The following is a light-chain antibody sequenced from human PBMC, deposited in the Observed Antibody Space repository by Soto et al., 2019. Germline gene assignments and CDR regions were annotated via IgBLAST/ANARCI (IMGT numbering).Light chain of an antibody. CDR2: DVS. Sequence: QSALAQPASVSGSPGQSITISCTGTSSDVGGYNYVSWYQQHPGKAPKLMIYDVSNRPSGVSNRFSGSKSGNTASLSISGLQAEDEADYYCSSYTSSITLVFGGGT. V-gene: IGLV2-14*03. CDR1: SSDVGGYNY. J-gene: IGLJ2*01. CDR3: SSYTSSITLV.